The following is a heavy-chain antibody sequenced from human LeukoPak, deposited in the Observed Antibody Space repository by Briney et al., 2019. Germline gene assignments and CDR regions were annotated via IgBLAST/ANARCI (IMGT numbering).Heavy chain of an antibody. CDR2: IRYDGTNK. Sequence: GGSLRLSCAASGFTFRSYGMHWVRQAPGKGLEWVAIIRYDGTNKYYADSVKGRFTISRDNSKNTLYLQMNSLRAEDTAVYYCAKRIQSAMATGYWGQGTLVTVSS. CDR3: AKRIQSAMATGY. CDR1: GFTFRSYG. D-gene: IGHD5-18*01. V-gene: IGHV3-30*02. J-gene: IGHJ4*02.